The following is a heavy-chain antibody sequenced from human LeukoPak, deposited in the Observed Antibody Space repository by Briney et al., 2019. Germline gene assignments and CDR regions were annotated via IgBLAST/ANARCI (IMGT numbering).Heavy chain of an antibody. CDR2: IYYSGST. CDR3: ARSGYAYSTGDY. CDR1: GGSISSSSYY. J-gene: IGHJ4*02. V-gene: IGHV4-39*07. D-gene: IGHD5-12*01. Sequence: SETLSLTCTVSGGSISSSSYYWGWIRQPPGKGLEWIGSIYYSGSTYYNPSLKSRLTISVDKSKNQLSLMLTSVTPADTAVYYCARSGYAYSTGDYWGQGTLVTVSS.